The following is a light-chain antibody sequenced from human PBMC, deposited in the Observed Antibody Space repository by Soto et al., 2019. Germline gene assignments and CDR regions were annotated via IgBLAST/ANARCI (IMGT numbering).Light chain of an antibody. Sequence: EIVMTQSPAIVSVSPGEGSTLSCRASQSVRTKLAWYQQKAGQAPRLLIYGSSTRATGIPDRFSGSGSETQYTLTISSLQSEDFAVYYCQQYNSGPQITFGQGTRLEI. CDR3: QQYNSGPQIT. J-gene: IGKJ5*01. CDR2: GSS. CDR1: QSVRTK. V-gene: IGKV3-15*01.